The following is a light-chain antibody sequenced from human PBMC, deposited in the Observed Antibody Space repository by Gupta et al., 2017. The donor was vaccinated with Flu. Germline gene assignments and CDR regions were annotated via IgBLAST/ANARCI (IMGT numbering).Light chain of an antibody. CDR1: QSVSVH. CDR3: QQYYKVPYT. Sequence: DIQMTQSPSSLSASVGDRVTITCRASQSVSVHLDWYQWKAGKAPKLLISATSSLQSGASLRFSGGGSGTDFTLTISSLQLDDFAIYYCQQYYKVPYTFGQGTMVEI. J-gene: IGKJ2*01. V-gene: IGKV1-39*01. CDR2: ATS.